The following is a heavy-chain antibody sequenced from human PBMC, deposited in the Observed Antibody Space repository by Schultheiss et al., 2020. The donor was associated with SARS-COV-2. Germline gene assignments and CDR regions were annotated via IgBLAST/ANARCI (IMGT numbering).Heavy chain of an antibody. V-gene: IGHV3-33*01. J-gene: IGHJ6*02. CDR2: IWNDGSNR. CDR3: ARDLVTFGYYYGMDV. Sequence: GGSLRLSCAASGFTFRDYGMHWVRQAPGKGLEWVAVIWNDGSNRYYVDSVKDRFTISRDNSKNTLYLQMNSLRAEDTAVYYCARDLVTFGYYYGMDVWGQGTTVTVSS. CDR1: GFTFRDYG. D-gene: IGHD3-16*01.